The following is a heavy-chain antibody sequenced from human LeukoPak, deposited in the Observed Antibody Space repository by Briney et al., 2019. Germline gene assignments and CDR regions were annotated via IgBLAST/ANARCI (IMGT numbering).Heavy chain of an antibody. V-gene: IGHV3-48*01. CDR3: ARVHGGYPFDQ. J-gene: IGHJ4*02. CDR1: GFTFSSYS. D-gene: IGHD2-15*01. Sequence: GGSLRLSCAASGFTFSSYSMNWVRQAPGKGLEWISFISSVSSTIFYADSVKGRFNISRDNVKNSLYLQMNGLRAEDTAVYYCARVHGGYPFDQWGQGTLVTVSS. CDR2: ISSVSSTI.